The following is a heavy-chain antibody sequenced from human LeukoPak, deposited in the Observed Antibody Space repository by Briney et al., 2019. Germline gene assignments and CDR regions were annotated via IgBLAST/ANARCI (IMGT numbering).Heavy chain of an antibody. V-gene: IGHV4-34*01. Sequence: SETLSLTCAVYGGSFSGYYCSWIRQPPGKGLEWIGEINHSGSTNYNPSLKSRVTISVDTSKNQFSLKLSSVTAADTAVYYCARKYYYGSGSYRRWGQGTLVTVSS. CDR3: ARKYYYGSGSYRR. D-gene: IGHD3-10*01. CDR1: GGSFSGYY. J-gene: IGHJ4*02. CDR2: INHSGST.